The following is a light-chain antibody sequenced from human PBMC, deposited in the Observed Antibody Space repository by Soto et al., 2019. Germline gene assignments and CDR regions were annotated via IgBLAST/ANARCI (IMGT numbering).Light chain of an antibody. CDR3: SSYAGIYFYV. CDR1: SSDVGGYNY. V-gene: IGLV2-11*01. CDR2: DVS. Sequence: QSVLAQPRSVSGSPGQSVTISCTGTSSDVGGYNYVSWYQQHPGKAPKLMIYDVSKRPSGVPDRFSGSKSGNTASLTISGLQAEDEEDYSCSSYAGIYFYVFGTGTKVTV. J-gene: IGLJ1*01.